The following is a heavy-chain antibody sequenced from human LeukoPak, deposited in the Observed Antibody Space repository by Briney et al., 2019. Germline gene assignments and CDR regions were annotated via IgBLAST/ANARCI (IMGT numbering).Heavy chain of an antibody. CDR1: GYSFTSYW. Sequence: GESLKISCKGSGYSFTSYWIGWVRQMPGKGLEWMGIIYPGDSDTRYSPSFQGQVTISADKSINTAYLQWSSLKASDTAMYYCARHRPQYCGGDCEFDYWGQGTLVTVSS. V-gene: IGHV5-51*01. D-gene: IGHD2-21*02. J-gene: IGHJ4*02. CDR2: IYPGDSDT. CDR3: ARHRPQYCGGDCEFDY.